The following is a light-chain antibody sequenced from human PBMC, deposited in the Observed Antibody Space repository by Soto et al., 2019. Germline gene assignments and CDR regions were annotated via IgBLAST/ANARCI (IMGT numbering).Light chain of an antibody. Sequence: IHLTQSPSSLSASGVDRVRITCRASQGISSYLNWYQQKPGEAPKLLIYAASSFESGVPSRFSGSGSGTDFTLTISSLQPEDFATYYCQQSYSTPWTFGQGTKVDIK. V-gene: IGKV1-39*01. CDR3: QQSYSTPWT. J-gene: IGKJ1*01. CDR2: AAS. CDR1: QGISSY.